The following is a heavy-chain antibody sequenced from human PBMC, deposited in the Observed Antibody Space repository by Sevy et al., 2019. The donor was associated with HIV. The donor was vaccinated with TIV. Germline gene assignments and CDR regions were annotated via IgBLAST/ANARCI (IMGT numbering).Heavy chain of an antibody. J-gene: IGHJ4*02. CDR1: GFTFSSYW. CDR2: IKQDGSMK. D-gene: IGHD6-13*01. Sequence: GSLKISCAGSGFTFSSYWMTWVRQAPGTGLEWVANIKQDGSMKYYVNSVKGRFTISRDNAKNSVYLQMNSLRAEDTAIYYCARSIAAIGPDYWGQGTLVTVSS. CDR3: ARSIAAIGPDY. V-gene: IGHV3-7*01.